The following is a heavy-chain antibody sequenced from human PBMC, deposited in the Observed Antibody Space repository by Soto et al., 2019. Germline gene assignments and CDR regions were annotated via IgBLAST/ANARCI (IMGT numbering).Heavy chain of an antibody. CDR3: AHTTPGDWFDP. Sequence: QITLKESGPTLVKPTQTLTLTCTFSGFSLSTSGVGVGWIRQPPGKALEWLALIYWDDDKRYSPSLKSRLTITKDTPQNQVVLTMTNMDPVDTATYYCAHTTPGDWFDPWGQGTLVTVSS. V-gene: IGHV2-5*02. CDR1: GFSLSTSGVG. D-gene: IGHD7-27*01. J-gene: IGHJ5*02. CDR2: IYWDDDK.